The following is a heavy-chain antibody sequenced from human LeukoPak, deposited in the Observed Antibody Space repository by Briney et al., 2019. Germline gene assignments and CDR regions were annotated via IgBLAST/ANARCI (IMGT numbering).Heavy chain of an antibody. J-gene: IGHJ4*02. CDR3: ARDRSGSEEDFDY. V-gene: IGHV1-18*01. Sequence: ASVNVSYTSSGYTFTSYGISWVRQAPGQGLEWMGWISAYNGNTNYAQKLQGRVTMTTDTSTSTAYMELRSLRSDDTAVYYCARDRSGSEEDFDYWGQGTLVTVSS. D-gene: IGHD1-26*01. CDR2: ISAYNGNT. CDR1: GYTFTSYG.